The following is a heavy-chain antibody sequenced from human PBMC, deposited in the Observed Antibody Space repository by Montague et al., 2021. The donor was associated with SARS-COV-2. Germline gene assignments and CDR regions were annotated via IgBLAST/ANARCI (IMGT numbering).Heavy chain of an antibody. D-gene: IGHD4-17*01. CDR3: VRDTGSAQAGFDA. J-gene: IGHJ4*02. CDR1: GDSVWSNTAA. V-gene: IGHV6-1*01. Sequence: CAISGDSVWSNTAAWNWIGPSPTGGLECLGSTNYRSKWTSDYATSVEGRISIDPDTSKNQFFLHLRSVTPEDTGVYYCVRDTGSAQAGFDAWGQGTLVTVSS. CDR2: TNYRSKWTS.